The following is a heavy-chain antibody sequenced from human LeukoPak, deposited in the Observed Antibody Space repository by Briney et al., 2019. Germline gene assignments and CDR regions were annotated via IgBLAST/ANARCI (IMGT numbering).Heavy chain of an antibody. CDR3: AREFGDSGWAFDI. J-gene: IGHJ3*02. Sequence: SQTLSLTCTVSGGSISSGSYYWSWIRQPAGKGLEWIGRIYTSGSTNYNPSLKSRVTISVDTSKNQFSLKLSSVTAADTAVYYCAREFGDSGWAFDIWGQGTMVTVSS. D-gene: IGHD3-10*01. CDR1: GGSISSGSYY. V-gene: IGHV4-61*02. CDR2: IYTSGST.